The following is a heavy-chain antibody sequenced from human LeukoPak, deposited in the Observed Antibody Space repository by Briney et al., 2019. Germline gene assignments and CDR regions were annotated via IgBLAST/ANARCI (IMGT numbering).Heavy chain of an antibody. CDR1: GYTLTELS. CDR3: TRGVQLERRYYNWFDP. D-gene: IGHD1-1*01. V-gene: IGHV1-24*01. Sequence: ASVKVSCKVSGYTLTELSMHWVRQAPGKGLEWMGGFDLEDGETIYAQNFQGRVTMTEDTSTDTAYMELSSLRSEDTAVYYCTRGVQLERRYYNWFDPWGQGTLVTVSS. CDR2: FDLEDGET. J-gene: IGHJ5*02.